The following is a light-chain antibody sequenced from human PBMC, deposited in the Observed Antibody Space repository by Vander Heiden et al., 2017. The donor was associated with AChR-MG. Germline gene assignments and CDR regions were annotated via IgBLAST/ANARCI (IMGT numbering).Light chain of an antibody. CDR1: QSVSGSY. CDR3: QQYGNSPRT. V-gene: IGKV3-20*01. J-gene: IGKJ1*01. Sequence: EIVLTQFPGTLSLSPGERATLSCRASQSVSGSYLAWYQQKPGQAPRRLIYDASSRATGIPDRFSGSGSGTDFTLTISRLEPEDFAVYYCQQYGNSPRTFGQGTKVEIK. CDR2: DAS.